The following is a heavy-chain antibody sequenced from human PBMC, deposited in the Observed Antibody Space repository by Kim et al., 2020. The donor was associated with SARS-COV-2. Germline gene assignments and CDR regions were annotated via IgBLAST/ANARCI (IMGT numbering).Heavy chain of an antibody. Sequence: GGSLRLSCAASGFTFSSYAMSWVRQAPGKGLEWVSAISGSGGSTYYADSVKGRFTISRDNSKNTLYLQMNSLRAEDTAVYYCAKPLQLHDYYDSSGNDAFDIWGQGTMVTVSS. CDR2: ISGSGGST. V-gene: IGHV3-23*01. CDR1: GFTFSSYA. D-gene: IGHD3-22*01. CDR3: AKPLQLHDYYDSSGNDAFDI. J-gene: IGHJ3*02.